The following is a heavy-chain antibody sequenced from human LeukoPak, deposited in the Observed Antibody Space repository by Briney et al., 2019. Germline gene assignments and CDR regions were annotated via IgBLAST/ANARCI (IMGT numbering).Heavy chain of an antibody. CDR1: GFTFSSSA. CDR3: AKGESTSGTSSWFDP. J-gene: IGHJ5*02. V-gene: IGHV3-23*01. Sequence: GGTLRLSCAASGFTFSSSAMSWVRQAPGKGLEWVSVISGSGGSTYYADSVKGRFTISRDNSKNTLYLQMNSLRAEDTAVYYCAKGESTSGTSSWFDPWGQGTLVTVSS. D-gene: IGHD6-13*01. CDR2: ISGSGGST.